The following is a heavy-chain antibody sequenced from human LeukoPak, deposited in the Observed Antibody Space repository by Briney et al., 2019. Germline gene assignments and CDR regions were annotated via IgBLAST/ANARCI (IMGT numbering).Heavy chain of an antibody. J-gene: IGHJ4*02. Sequence: SETLSLTCAVYGGSFSGYYWSWIRQPPGKGLEWIGYIYYSGSTNYNPSLKSRVTISVDTSKNQFSLKLSSVTAADTAVYYCARMDSSGYYLFDYWGQGTLVTVSS. V-gene: IGHV4-59*01. CDR1: GGSFSGYY. D-gene: IGHD3-22*01. CDR3: ARMDSSGYYLFDY. CDR2: IYYSGST.